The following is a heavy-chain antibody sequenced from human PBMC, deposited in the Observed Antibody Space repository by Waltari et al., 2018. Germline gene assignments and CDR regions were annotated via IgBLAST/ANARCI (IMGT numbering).Heavy chain of an antibody. CDR1: GFTFSSYS. CDR2: ISSSSSYI. V-gene: IGHV3-21*01. Sequence: VQLVESGGGLVKPGGSLRLSCAASGFTFSSYSMNWVLQAPGKGLEWVSTISSSSSYIYYADSVKGRFTISRDNAKNSLYLQMNSLRAEDTAVYYCARSRVAAAGRGGAFDYWGQGTLVTVSS. CDR3: ARSRVAAAGRGGAFDY. D-gene: IGHD6-13*01. J-gene: IGHJ4*02.